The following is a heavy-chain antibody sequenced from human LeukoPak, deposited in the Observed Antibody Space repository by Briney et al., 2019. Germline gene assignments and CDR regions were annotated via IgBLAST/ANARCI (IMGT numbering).Heavy chain of an antibody. CDR1: GFTFSSYA. J-gene: IGHJ4*02. CDR3: ARDPGDKPFDH. CDR2: ISYDGSNK. Sequence: GGSLRLSCAASGFTFSSYAMHWVRQAPGKGLEWVAVISYDGSNKYYADSVKGRFTISRDNPKNTLYLQMNSLRAEDTAVYYCARDPGDKPFDHWGQGTLVTVSS. D-gene: IGHD1-14*01. V-gene: IGHV3-30-3*01.